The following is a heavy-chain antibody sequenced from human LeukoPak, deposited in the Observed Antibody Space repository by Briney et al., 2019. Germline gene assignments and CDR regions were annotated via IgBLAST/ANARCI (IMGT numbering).Heavy chain of an antibody. D-gene: IGHD5-18*01. CDR1: GYTFTSYY. CDR3: ARDRYIYGSDDRWFDP. Sequence: GASVKVSCKASGYTFTSYYMHWVRQAPGQGLEWMGIINPSGGSTSYAQKFQGRVTMTRDMSTSTVYMELSSLRSEDTAVYYCARDRYIYGSDDRWFDPWGQGTLVTVSS. CDR2: INPSGGST. V-gene: IGHV1-46*01. J-gene: IGHJ5*02.